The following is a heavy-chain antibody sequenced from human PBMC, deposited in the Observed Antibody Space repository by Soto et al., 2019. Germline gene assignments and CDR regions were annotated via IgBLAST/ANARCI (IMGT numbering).Heavy chain of an antibody. D-gene: IGHD6-19*01. CDR3: ARHSYSSGWYLGVVPFGTFDY. Sequence: QLQLQESGPGLVKPSETLSLTCTVSGGSISSSSYYWGWIRQPPGKGLEWIGSMYYSGGTYYNPSLKSRLTISVDTSKNQFSLKLSSVTAADTAVYYCARHSYSSGWYLGVVPFGTFDYWGQGTLVTVSS. CDR1: GGSISSSSYY. V-gene: IGHV4-39*01. J-gene: IGHJ4*02. CDR2: MYYSGGT.